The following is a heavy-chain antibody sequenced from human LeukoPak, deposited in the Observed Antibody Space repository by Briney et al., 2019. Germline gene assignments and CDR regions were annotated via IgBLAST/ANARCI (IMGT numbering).Heavy chain of an antibody. Sequence: GGSLRLSCAASGFTFSSYGMHWVRQAPGKGLEWVAFIRYDGSNKYYADSVKGRFTISRDNSKDTLYLQMNSLRAEDTAVYYCAKCSGWFVRGKDYYYYYMDVWGKGTTVTVSS. V-gene: IGHV3-30*02. CDR2: IRYDGSNK. D-gene: IGHD6-19*01. CDR1: GFTFSSYG. J-gene: IGHJ6*03. CDR3: AKCSGWFVRGKDYYYYYMDV.